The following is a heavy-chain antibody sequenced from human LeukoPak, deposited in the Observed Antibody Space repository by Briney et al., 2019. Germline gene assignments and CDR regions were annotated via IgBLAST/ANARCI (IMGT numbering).Heavy chain of an antibody. V-gene: IGHV4-39*01. Sequence: SETLSLTCTVSGGSISSSSNYWGWLRQPPGKGLEWIGTIYSTGNTYYNPSPKSRLTISVDTSKNQFSLKLSSVTAADTAVYYCARGGESGYDTWGQGSLVTVSS. CDR3: ARGGESGYDT. CDR2: IYSTGNT. CDR1: GGSISSSSNY. J-gene: IGHJ5*02. D-gene: IGHD5-12*01.